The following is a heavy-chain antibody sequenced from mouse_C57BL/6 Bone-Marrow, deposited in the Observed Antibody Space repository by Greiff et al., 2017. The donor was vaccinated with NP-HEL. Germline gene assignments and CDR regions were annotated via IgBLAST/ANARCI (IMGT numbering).Heavy chain of an antibody. V-gene: IGHV3-1*01. Sequence: DVQLQESGPGMVKPSQSLSLTCTVTGYSITSGYDWHWIRHFPGNKLEWMGYISYSGSTNYNPSLKSRISITHDTSKNHFFLKLNSVTTEDTATYYCARGGITTVVATDVWGTGTTVTVSS. D-gene: IGHD1-1*01. CDR3: ARGGITTVVATDV. CDR1: GYSITSGYD. J-gene: IGHJ1*03. CDR2: ISYSGST.